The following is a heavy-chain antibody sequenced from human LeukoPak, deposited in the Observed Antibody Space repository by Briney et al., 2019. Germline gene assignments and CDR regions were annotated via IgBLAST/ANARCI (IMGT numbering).Heavy chain of an antibody. Sequence: GGSLRLSCADSDFSFITYAMSWVRQAPGKGLEWVSTITGRGDATYYADSVKGRFTISRDNSKNTLYLQMNSLRADDTAVYYCARDSSMLRGPLVIYYFDFWGQGTLVTVSS. V-gene: IGHV3-23*01. J-gene: IGHJ4*02. CDR1: DFSFITYA. CDR2: ITGRGDAT. CDR3: ARDSSMLRGPLVIYYFDF. D-gene: IGHD3-10*01.